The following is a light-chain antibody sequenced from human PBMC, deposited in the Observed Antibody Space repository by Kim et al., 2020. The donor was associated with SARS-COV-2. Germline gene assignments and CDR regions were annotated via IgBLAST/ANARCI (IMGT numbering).Light chain of an antibody. J-gene: IGLJ2*01. V-gene: IGLV3-21*03. CDR1: NIGSKS. CDR2: DDS. Sequence: SYELTQPPSVSVAPGKTARITCGGNNIGSKSVHWYQQKPGQAPVLVVYDDSDRHSGIPERFSGSNSGNTATLTISRVEAGDEADYYCQVWDSSSDPVVFGGVTQLTVL. CDR3: QVWDSSSDPVV.